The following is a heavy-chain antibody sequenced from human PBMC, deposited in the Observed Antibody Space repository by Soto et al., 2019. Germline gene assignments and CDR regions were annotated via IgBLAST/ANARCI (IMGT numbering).Heavy chain of an antibody. J-gene: IGHJ4*02. CDR2: INPNSGGT. V-gene: IGHV1-2*04. CDR3: ARSAVVVPAALGY. D-gene: IGHD2-2*01. CDR1: GYTFTGYY. Sequence: ASVKVSCKASGYTFTGYYMHWVRQAPGQGLEWMGWINPNSGGTNYAQKFQGWVTMTWDTSISTAYMELSRLRSDDTAVYYCARSAVVVPAALGYWGQGTLVTVSS.